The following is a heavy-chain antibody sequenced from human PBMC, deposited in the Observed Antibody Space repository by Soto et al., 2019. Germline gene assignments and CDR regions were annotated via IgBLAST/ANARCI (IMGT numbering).Heavy chain of an antibody. CDR1: GFTFDDYA. Sequence: EVQLVESGGVVVQPGGSLRLSCAASGFTFDDYAMHWVRQAPGKGLEWVSLISWDGGSTYYADSVKGRFTISRDNSKNALYLQRNSLRAEATALYYCAKELDTAMVFDYWGQGTLVTVSS. CDR2: ISWDGGST. V-gene: IGHV3-43D*04. J-gene: IGHJ4*02. D-gene: IGHD5-18*01. CDR3: AKELDTAMVFDY.